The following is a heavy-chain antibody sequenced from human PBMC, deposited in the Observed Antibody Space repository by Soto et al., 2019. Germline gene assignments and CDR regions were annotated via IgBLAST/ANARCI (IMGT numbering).Heavy chain of an antibody. CDR3: AKDQGLRALFEY. V-gene: IGHV3-30*18. Sequence: QVQLVESGGGVVQPGRSLRLSCAASGFTFSSYGMHWVRQAPGKGLEWVAVISYDGSNKYYADSVKGRFTISRDNSKNTLYLQMNSLRAEDTAVYYCAKDQGLRALFEYWGQGTLVTVSS. CDR2: ISYDGSNK. J-gene: IGHJ4*02. CDR1: GFTFSSYG. D-gene: IGHD4-17*01.